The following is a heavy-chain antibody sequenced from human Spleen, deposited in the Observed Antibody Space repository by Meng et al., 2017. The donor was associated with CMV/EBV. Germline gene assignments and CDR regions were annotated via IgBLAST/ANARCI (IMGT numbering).Heavy chain of an antibody. CDR3: AKVPGNYFDD. J-gene: IGHJ4*01. Sequence: VHVGSFNPSYWSSARQPPGAALLCLGQIYQSETTNYHPSLKSRVTVSVDTSKNQSSLKLTSLTPADTAIYYCAKVPGNYFDDWRHGTLVTVSS. D-gene: IGHD4/OR15-4a*01. CDR2: IYQSETT. V-gene: IGHV4-34*01. CDR1: VGSFNPSY.